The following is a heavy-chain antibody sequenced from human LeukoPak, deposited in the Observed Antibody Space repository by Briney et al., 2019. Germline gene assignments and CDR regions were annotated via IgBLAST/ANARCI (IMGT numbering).Heavy chain of an antibody. V-gene: IGHV4-39*07. J-gene: IGHJ4*02. Sequence: PSETLSLTCSVSRTVSRDYIRHFDYYWVWIRQPPGKGLEWIGSIYYSGSTYYNPSLKSRVTISVDTSKNQFSLKLSSVTAADTAVYYCAEVTNFDYWGQGTLVTVSS. CDR2: IYYSGST. D-gene: IGHD5-18*01. CDR1: RDYIRHFDYY. CDR3: AEVTNFDY.